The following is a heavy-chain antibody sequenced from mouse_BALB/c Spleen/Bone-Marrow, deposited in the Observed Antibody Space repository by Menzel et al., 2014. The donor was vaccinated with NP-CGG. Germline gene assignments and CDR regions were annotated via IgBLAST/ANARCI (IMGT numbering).Heavy chain of an antibody. CDR3: ARPPYYYGSSYYWYFDV. CDR1: GCTFTDYY. J-gene: IGHJ1*01. Sequence: VQLVESGPELVKPGASVKISCKASGCTFTDYYINWVKQKPGQGLEWIGWIYPGGGNTKYNEKFKGKATLTVDTSSSTAYMQLSSLTSEDTAVYFCARPPYYYGSSYYWYFDVWGAGTTVTVSS. D-gene: IGHD1-1*01. CDR2: IYPGGGNT. V-gene: IGHV1-84*02.